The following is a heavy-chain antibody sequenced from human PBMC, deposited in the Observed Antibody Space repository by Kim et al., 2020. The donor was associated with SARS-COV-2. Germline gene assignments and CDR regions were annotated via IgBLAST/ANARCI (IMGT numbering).Heavy chain of an antibody. J-gene: IGHJ5*02. V-gene: IGHV1-24*01. Sequence: AQKFQGRVTMTEDTSTDTAYMELSSLRSEDTAVYYCATRYCSGGSCPIDPWGQGTLVTVSS. D-gene: IGHD2-15*01. CDR3: ATRYCSGGSCPIDP.